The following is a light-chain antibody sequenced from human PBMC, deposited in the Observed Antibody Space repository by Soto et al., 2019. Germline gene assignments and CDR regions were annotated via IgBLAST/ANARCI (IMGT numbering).Light chain of an antibody. V-gene: IGKV1-5*01. CDR3: QQYSSYSKT. J-gene: IGKJ1*01. CDR2: DAS. Sequence: IQMTQSPSTLSASVGDRLTITCRASQSISSWLAWYQQRPGKAPKLLIFDASSLESGVPSRFSGSGSGTEFTLTISSLQPDDFATYYCQQYSSYSKTFGQGTKVDIK. CDR1: QSISSW.